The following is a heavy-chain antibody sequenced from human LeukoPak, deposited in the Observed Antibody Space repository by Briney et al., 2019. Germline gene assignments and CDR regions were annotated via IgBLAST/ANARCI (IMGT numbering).Heavy chain of an antibody. D-gene: IGHD6-13*01. Sequence: GGSLRLSCAASGFTFSSYSMSWVRQAPGKGLEWVSSISSSSSYIYYADSVKGRFTISRDNAKNSLYLQMNSLRAEDTAVYYCARDRRTYGSTMDVWGQGTTVTVSS. CDR3: ARDRRTYGSTMDV. CDR2: ISSSSSYI. CDR1: GFTFSSYS. V-gene: IGHV3-21*01. J-gene: IGHJ6*02.